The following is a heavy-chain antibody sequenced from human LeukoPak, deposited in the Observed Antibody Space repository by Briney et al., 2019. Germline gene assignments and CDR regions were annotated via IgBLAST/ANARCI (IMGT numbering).Heavy chain of an antibody. D-gene: IGHD6-19*01. CDR3: AKDTRYSSGWYYFDY. J-gene: IGHJ4*02. CDR1: GFTFSSYG. Sequence: PGGSLRLSCAASGFTFSSYGMHWVRQAPGKGLEWVAVISYDGSNKYYADSVKGRFTISRDNSKNTLYLQMNSLRAEDTAVYYCAKDTRYSSGWYYFDYWGQGTLVTVSS. CDR2: ISYDGSNK. V-gene: IGHV3-30*18.